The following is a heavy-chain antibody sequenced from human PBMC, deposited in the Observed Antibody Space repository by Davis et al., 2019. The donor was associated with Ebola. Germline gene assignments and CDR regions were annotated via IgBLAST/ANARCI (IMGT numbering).Heavy chain of an antibody. CDR3: ARGGSLWSGYEYYYYMDV. CDR1: GASFSGYY. CDR2: INHSGST. J-gene: IGHJ6*03. V-gene: IGHV4-34*01. Sequence: SETLSLTCAVYGASFSGYYWSWIRQPPGKGLEWIGEINHSGSTYYNTSLISRVTISVDSSKKHFSLRLSSVTAADTAVYYCARGGSLWSGYEYYYYMDVWGKGTTVTVSS. D-gene: IGHD3-3*01.